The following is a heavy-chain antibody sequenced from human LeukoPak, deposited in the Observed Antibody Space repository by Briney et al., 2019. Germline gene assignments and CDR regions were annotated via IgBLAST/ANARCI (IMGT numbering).Heavy chain of an antibody. Sequence: PGRSLRLSCAASGFTFSSYAMHWVRQAPSKGLEWVAVISYDGSNKYYADSVKGRFTISRDNSKNTLYLQMNSLRAEDTAVYYCARDPRGRCGGGSCYRGSYYYYYMDVWGKGTTVTVSS. V-gene: IGHV3-30*01. D-gene: IGHD2-15*01. CDR2: ISYDGSNK. CDR1: GFTFSSYA. CDR3: ARDPRGRCGGGSCYRGSYYYYYMDV. J-gene: IGHJ6*03.